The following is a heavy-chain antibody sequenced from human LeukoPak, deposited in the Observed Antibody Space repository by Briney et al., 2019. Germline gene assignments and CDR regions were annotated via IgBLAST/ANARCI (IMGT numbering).Heavy chain of an antibody. V-gene: IGHV3-30*02. CDR2: IRYDGSNK. CDR3: AKDQAGPSGSNWFDP. D-gene: IGHD3-10*01. Sequence: GGSLRLSCAASGFTFSSYGMHWVRQAPGKGLEWVAFIRYDGSNKYYADSVKGRFTISRDNSKNTLYLQMNSLRAEDTAVYYCAKDQAGPSGSNWFDPWGQGTLVTVSS. CDR1: GFTFSSYG. J-gene: IGHJ5*02.